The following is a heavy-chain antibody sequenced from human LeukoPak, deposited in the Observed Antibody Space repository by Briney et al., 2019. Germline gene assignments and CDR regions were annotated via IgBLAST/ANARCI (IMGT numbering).Heavy chain of an antibody. CDR2: ISSSGSTI. J-gene: IGHJ6*02. V-gene: IGHV3-48*03. Sequence: GGSLRLSCAASGFTFSSYEMKWVRQAPGKGLEWLSYISSSGSTIYYADSVKGRFTISGDNAKNSLYLQMSSLRAEDTAVYYCARKFYTMDVWGQGTTVTVSS. D-gene: IGHD2/OR15-2a*01. CDR1: GFTFSSYE. CDR3: ARKFYTMDV.